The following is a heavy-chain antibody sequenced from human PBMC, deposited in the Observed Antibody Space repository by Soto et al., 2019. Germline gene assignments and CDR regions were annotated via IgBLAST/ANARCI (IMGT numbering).Heavy chain of an antibody. CDR3: ARESHDILTGPPWVWYFDL. CDR2: INDRGSI. Sequence: QVQLQQWGAGPLRPLETLSLTCGVSGGSFSGYYWAWIRQSPGKGLEGIGEINDRGSINDNPSLKSRVSISIATSKNHYSLNLRSVTAADTAVYYCARESHDILTGPPWVWYFDLWGRGTLVTVSS. D-gene: IGHD3-9*01. J-gene: IGHJ2*01. V-gene: IGHV4-34*01. CDR1: GGSFSGYY.